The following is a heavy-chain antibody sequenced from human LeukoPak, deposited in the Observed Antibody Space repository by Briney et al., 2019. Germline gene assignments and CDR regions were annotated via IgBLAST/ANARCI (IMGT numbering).Heavy chain of an antibody. CDR2: IYYSGST. Sequence: SETLSLTCTVSGGSISRAGYDWSWIRQPPGKGLEWIGYIYYSGSTNYNPSLKGRVTISVDTSKNQFSLKLSSVTAADTAVYYCARTDPRQVYRYDYWGQGTLVTVSS. CDR1: GGSISRAGYD. CDR3: ARTDPRQVYRYDY. D-gene: IGHD3-16*02. J-gene: IGHJ4*02. V-gene: IGHV4-61*08.